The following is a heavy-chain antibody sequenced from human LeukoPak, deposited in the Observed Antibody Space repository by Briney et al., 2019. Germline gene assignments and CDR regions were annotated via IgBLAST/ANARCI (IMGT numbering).Heavy chain of an antibody. Sequence: SETLSLTCSVSGGSISSLYWSWIRQPPGKGLEWIGYIYYTGSTNYNPSLKSRVTMFVDMSKNQFSLRLSSVTAADTAVYYCTRHRAYSSSSPFDYWGQGTLVTVSS. CDR1: GGSISSLY. V-gene: IGHV4-59*08. CDR2: IYYTGST. J-gene: IGHJ4*02. CDR3: TRHRAYSSSSPFDY. D-gene: IGHD6-6*01.